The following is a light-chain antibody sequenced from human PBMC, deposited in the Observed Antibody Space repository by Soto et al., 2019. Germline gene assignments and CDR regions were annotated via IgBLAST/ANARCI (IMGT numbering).Light chain of an antibody. CDR3: QQYGSSPPIT. J-gene: IGKJ5*01. Sequence: DTVLTQSPVTLSLTSGERATLSCRASQSISGTYLAWYQQKPGQAPRLLIYGASYRATGIPDRFSGSGSGTDFTLTISRLEPEDFAVYYCQQYGSSPPITFGQGTRLEIK. V-gene: IGKV3-20*01. CDR2: GAS. CDR1: QSISGTY.